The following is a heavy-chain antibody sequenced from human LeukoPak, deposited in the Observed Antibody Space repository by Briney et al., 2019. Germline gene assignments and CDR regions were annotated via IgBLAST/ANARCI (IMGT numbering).Heavy chain of an antibody. CDR2: VSSGSRTV. D-gene: IGHD6-13*01. Sequence: GGSLRLSCAASGFRFSDYSMNWVRQAPGKGLEWVSYVSSGSRTVLYADSVKGRFTISRDNVKNSVCLQMNSLRDEDTAVYYCARDQGFGSSSFDYWGQGTLVTVSS. CDR3: ARDQGFGSSSFDY. CDR1: GFRFSDYS. V-gene: IGHV3-48*02. J-gene: IGHJ4*02.